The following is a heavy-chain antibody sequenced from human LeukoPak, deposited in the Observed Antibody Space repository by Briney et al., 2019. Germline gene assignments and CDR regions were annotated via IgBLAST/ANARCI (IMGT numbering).Heavy chain of an antibody. V-gene: IGHV4-61*02. CDR1: GGSISSGSYY. Sequence: SQTLSLTCTVSGGSISSGSYYWSWIRQPAGKGLEWIGRIYTSGSTNYNPSLKSRVTISVDTSKNQFSLKLSSVTAADTAVYYCARIVHAYRGGDCQVYYFDYWGQGTLVTVSS. J-gene: IGHJ4*02. D-gene: IGHD2-21*02. CDR2: IYTSGST. CDR3: ARIVHAYRGGDCQVYYFDY.